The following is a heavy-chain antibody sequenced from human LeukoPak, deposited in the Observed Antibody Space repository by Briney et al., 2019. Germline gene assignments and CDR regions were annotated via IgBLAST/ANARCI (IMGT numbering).Heavy chain of an antibody. CDR2: ITTSYI. J-gene: IGHJ6*02. CDR3: ARDAGRMDV. Sequence: GGSLRLSCAASGFTFSSYSMNWVRQAPGKGLEWVSSITTSYIYYAESVKGRFTISRDNAKNSLYLQMNRLRAEDTAVYYCARDAGRMDVWGQGTTVTVSS. D-gene: IGHD1-14*01. V-gene: IGHV3-21*01. CDR1: GFTFSSYS.